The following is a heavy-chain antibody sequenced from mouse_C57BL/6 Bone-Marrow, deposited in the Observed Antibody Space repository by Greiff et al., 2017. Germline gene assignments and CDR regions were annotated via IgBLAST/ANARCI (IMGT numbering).Heavy chain of an antibody. CDR1: GYTFTDYN. J-gene: IGHJ3*01. CDR2: INPNNGGT. D-gene: IGHD2-4*01. CDR3: ARSGDYDYDGGPSGFAY. Sequence: VQLQQSGAELVMPGASVKLSCKASGYTFTDYNMDWVKQSHGKSLEWIGDINPNNGGTIYNQKFKGKATLTVDKSSSTASMELRSLTSEDTAVXYCARSGDYDYDGGPSGFAYWGQGTLVTVSA. V-gene: IGHV1-18*01.